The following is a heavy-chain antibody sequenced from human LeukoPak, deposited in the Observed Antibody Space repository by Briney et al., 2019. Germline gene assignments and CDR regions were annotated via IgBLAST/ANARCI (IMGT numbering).Heavy chain of an antibody. D-gene: IGHD2-21*02. V-gene: IGHV1-2*02. J-gene: IGHJ4*02. CDR3: ESVADGDYDAHDY. CDR1: GSTFTSYY. CDR2: IFPKSGDT. Sequence: ASVTVSCTASGSTFTSYYLHWVRQAPGQGLEWMGWIFPKSGDTRYAPTLHGRVTITIDTYTTTAPMDLSRLTSNDTAIYYCESVADGDYDAHDYWGQGTLVTVSS.